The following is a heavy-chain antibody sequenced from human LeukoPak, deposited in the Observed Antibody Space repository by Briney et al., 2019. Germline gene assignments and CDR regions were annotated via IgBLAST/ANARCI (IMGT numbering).Heavy chain of an antibody. Sequence: GGSLRLSCAASGFTVSSNYMSWVRQAPGKGLEWVSVIYSGGSTYYADSVKGRFTISRDNAKNSLYLQMNSLRAEDTAVYYCARSRLGIQLWLAGYWYFDLWGRGTLVTVSS. V-gene: IGHV3-53*01. J-gene: IGHJ2*01. CDR2: IYSGGST. CDR3: ARSRLGIQLWLAGYWYFDL. D-gene: IGHD5-18*01. CDR1: GFTVSSNY.